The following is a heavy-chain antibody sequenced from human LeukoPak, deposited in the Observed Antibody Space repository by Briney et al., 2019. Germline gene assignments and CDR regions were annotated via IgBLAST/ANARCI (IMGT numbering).Heavy chain of an antibody. J-gene: IGHJ4*02. Sequence: PSETLSLTCAVYGGSFSNYFWNWIRQRPGKGLEWIAEIHHTGHINYNPSLKSRVTVSEDRSKNQFSLKLTSVTAADTAVYYCALFEVVVGATQDFWGQGTLVTVSS. D-gene: IGHD2-15*01. CDR2: IHHTGHI. CDR3: ALFEVVVGATQDF. V-gene: IGHV4-34*01. CDR1: GGSFSNYF.